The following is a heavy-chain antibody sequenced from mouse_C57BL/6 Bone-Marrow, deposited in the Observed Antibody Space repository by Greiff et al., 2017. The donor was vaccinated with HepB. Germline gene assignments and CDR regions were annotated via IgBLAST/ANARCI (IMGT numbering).Heavy chain of an antibody. CDR2: INPDSSTI. J-gene: IGHJ3*01. CDR3: ASSYYYGSSGAWFAY. D-gene: IGHD1-1*01. Sequence: CAASGIDFSRYWMSWVRRAPGKGLEWIGEINPDSSTINYAPSLKDKFIISRDNAKNTLYLQMSKVRSEDTALYYCASSYYYGSSGAWFAYWGQGTLVTVSA. CDR1: GIDFSRYW. V-gene: IGHV4-1*01.